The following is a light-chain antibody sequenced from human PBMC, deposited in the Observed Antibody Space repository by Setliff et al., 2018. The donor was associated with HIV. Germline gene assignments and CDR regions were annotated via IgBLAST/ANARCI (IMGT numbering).Light chain of an antibody. CDR3: CSYAGSSTFV. J-gene: IGLJ2*01. CDR2: EVS. Sequence: QSALTQPASVSGSPGQSITIPCTGTSSDIGRYNSVSWYQQNPGKAPKLIIYEVSKRPSGVSNRFSGSNSGNTASLTISGLQTEDEADYYCCSYAGSSTFVFGGGTKVTVL. V-gene: IGLV2-23*02. CDR1: SSDIGRYNS.